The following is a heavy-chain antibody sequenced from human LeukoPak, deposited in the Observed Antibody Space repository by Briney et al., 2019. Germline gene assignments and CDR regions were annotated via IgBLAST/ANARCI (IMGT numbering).Heavy chain of an antibody. D-gene: IGHD1-1*01. CDR2: AYYSGTT. J-gene: IGHJ6*03. V-gene: IGHV4-59*11. CDR1: GGSFSSHY. CDR3: ARGRSSNWRRDECYMDV. Sequence: SETLSLTCAVYGGSFSSHYWSWIRQPPGKGLEWLGHAYYSGTTNYNPSLKSRVSISVDTSKNQFSLRLSSVTAADTAVYYCARGRSSNWRRDECYMDVWGKGTTVTVSS.